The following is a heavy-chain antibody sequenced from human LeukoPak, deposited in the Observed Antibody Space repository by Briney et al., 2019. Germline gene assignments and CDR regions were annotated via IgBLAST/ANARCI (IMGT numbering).Heavy chain of an antibody. V-gene: IGHV1-18*01. CDR2: ISAYNGNT. D-gene: IGHD3-22*01. CDR1: GYTFTCYG. CDR3: TIPYYYDSLGFDY. Sequence: ASVKVSCKASGYTFTCYGISWVRQAPGQGLEWMGWISAYNGNTNYAQKLQGRVTMTTDTSTSTAYMELRSLRSDDTAVYYCTIPYYYDSLGFDYWGQGTLVTVSS. J-gene: IGHJ4*02.